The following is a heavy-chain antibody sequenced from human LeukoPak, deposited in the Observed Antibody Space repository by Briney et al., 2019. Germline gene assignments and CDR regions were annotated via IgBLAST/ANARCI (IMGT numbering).Heavy chain of an antibody. Sequence: NTSETLSLTCGVYGGSFSGYFWSWIRQPPGKGLEWIGEINHSGSTNYNPSLKTRVTISVDTSKNQFSLKLSSVTAADTAVYYCARRLLGYCSGGSCYSGYFQHWGQGTLVTVSS. CDR1: GGSFSGYF. V-gene: IGHV4-34*01. CDR3: ARRLLGYCSGGSCYSGYFQH. D-gene: IGHD2-15*01. CDR2: INHSGST. J-gene: IGHJ1*01.